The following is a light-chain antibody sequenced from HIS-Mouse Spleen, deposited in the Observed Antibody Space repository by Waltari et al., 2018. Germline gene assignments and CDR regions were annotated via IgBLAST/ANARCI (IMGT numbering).Light chain of an antibody. V-gene: IGKV3-11*01. CDR2: DAS. Sequence: EIVLTQSPATLSLSPGERATLSCRASQSVSSYLAWYQQKPGQDPRLLIYDASNRATGIPARFSGSGSGTDFTLTISSLEPEDFAVYYCQQRSNWLTFGGGTKVEIK. J-gene: IGKJ4*01. CDR1: QSVSSY. CDR3: QQRSNWLT.